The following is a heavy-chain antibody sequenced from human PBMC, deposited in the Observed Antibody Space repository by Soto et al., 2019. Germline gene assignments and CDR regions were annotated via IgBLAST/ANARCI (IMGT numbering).Heavy chain of an antibody. CDR2: IHYSGTT. J-gene: IGHJ4*02. Sequence: PSETLSLTCTVSGDSISSSISYWGWIRQPPGKGLEWIGNIHYSGTTYYNPSLKSRLTISVDTSKNQFSLRLSSVTAADTAVYYCAMIVLAPAALGTIDYWGQGTLVTVS. CDR3: AMIVLAPAALGTIDY. V-gene: IGHV4-39*01. CDR1: GDSISSSISY. D-gene: IGHD2-2*01.